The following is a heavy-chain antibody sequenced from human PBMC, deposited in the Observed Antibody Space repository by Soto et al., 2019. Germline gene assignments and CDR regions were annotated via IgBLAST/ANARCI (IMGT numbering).Heavy chain of an antibody. J-gene: IGHJ4*02. D-gene: IGHD6-6*01. CDR3: ARVRNVYSSSYYY. CDR2: INPTSDYT. Sequence: GASVKVSCNASGYTLTSYYMQWVRQAPGQGLEWMGMINPTSDYTNYAQKFQGRVTMNRATSISTAYMELSRLRSDDTAVYDCARVRNVYSSSYYYWGQGTLVTVSS. V-gene: IGHV1-2*02. CDR1: GYTLTSYY.